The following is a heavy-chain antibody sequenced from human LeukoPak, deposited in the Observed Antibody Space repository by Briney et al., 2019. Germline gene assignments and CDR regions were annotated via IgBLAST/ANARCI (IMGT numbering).Heavy chain of an antibody. CDR2: IYHSGST. CDR3: ARSYPQYSGSYCFDY. Sequence: SQTLSLTCTVSGGSISSGGYYWSWIRQPPGKGLEWIGYIYHSGSTYYNPSLKSRVTISVDTSKNQFSLKLSSVTAADTAVYYCARSYPQYSGSYCFDYWGQGTLVTVSS. D-gene: IGHD1-26*01. J-gene: IGHJ4*02. V-gene: IGHV4-30-2*01. CDR1: GGSISSGGYY.